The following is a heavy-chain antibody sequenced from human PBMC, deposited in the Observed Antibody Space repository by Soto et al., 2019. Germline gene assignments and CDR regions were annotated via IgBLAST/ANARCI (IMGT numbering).Heavy chain of an antibody. CDR2: INHSGST. CDR3: ARWWFGEFFDY. Sequence: SETLSLTCAVYGGSFSGYYWTWIRQPPGTGLEWIGDINHSGSTYYNPSLKSRVTISVDTSKNQFSLKLSSVTAADTAVYYCARWWFGEFFDYWGQGTLVTVSS. V-gene: IGHV4-34*01. CDR1: GGSFSGYY. J-gene: IGHJ4*02. D-gene: IGHD3-10*01.